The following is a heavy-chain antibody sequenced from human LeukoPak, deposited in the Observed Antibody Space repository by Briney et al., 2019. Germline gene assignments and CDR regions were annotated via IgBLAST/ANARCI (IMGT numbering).Heavy chain of an antibody. CDR1: GFIVSLNH. V-gene: IGHV3-53*01. CDR3: ARVITVFGGFDP. Sequence: GGSLRLSCAASGFIVSLNHMTWVRQAPGRGLEWVSVIYGGGITYYADSARGRFTISRDYSNNTLYLQMNNVRADDTAVYYCARVITVFGGFDPWGQGTLVTVSS. J-gene: IGHJ5*02. CDR2: IYGGGIT. D-gene: IGHD3-3*01.